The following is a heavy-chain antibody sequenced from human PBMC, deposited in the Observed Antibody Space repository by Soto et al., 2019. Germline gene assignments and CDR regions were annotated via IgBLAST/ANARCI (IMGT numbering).Heavy chain of an antibody. D-gene: IGHD3-16*01. CDR1: GFTFSNYA. V-gene: IGHV3-23*01. Sequence: EVQLLDSGGGLVQPGGSLRLSCAASGFTFSNYAMTWVRQGPGKGLEWVSGISGSGGRSYYADSVKGRFTISRDNSKSTLYLQKNSLRAEDTAVYYCAKAYFVWSSEQPYYFDYWGQGTLVTVPS. J-gene: IGHJ4*02. CDR3: AKAYFVWSSEQPYYFDY. CDR2: ISGSGGRS.